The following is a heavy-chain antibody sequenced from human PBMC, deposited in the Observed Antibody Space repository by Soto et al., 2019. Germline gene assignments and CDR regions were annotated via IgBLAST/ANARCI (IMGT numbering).Heavy chain of an antibody. D-gene: IGHD2-2*02. CDR3: ARDRECSSPSCYIYNWCDP. CDR2: IKQDGSEK. CDR1: GFTFSSYW. Sequence: EVQLVESGGGLVQPGGSLRLSCAASGFTFSSYWMSWVRQAPGKGLEWVSNIKQDGSEKYYVDSVKGRFTISSDNAKNSLYLQINRLRAEDTAVYYCARDRECSSPSCYIYNWCDPWGQGTLVTVSS. V-gene: IGHV3-7*01. J-gene: IGHJ5*02.